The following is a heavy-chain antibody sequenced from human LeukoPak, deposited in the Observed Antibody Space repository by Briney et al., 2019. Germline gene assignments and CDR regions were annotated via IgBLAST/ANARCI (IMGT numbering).Heavy chain of an antibody. CDR1: GGSFSGYY. CDR3: ARGLGGSVVVPAATRPNWFDP. J-gene: IGHJ5*02. D-gene: IGHD2-2*01. Sequence: PSETLSLTCAVYGGSFSGYYWSWIRQPPGKGLEGIGEINHSGSTNYNPSLKSRVTISVDTSKNQFSLKLSSVTAADTAVYYCARGLGGSVVVPAATRPNWFDPWGQGTLVTVSS. CDR2: INHSGST. V-gene: IGHV4-34*01.